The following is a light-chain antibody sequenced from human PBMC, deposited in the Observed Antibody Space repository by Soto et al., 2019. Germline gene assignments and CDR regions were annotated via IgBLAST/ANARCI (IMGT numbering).Light chain of an antibody. CDR3: QVRTNWSIA. CDR1: QSVISN. CDR2: DAS. V-gene: IGKV3-11*01. Sequence: EIVMTQSPATLSVSPGERATLSCRASQSVISNLAWYQQKPGQAPRLLIYDASNRATGIPARFSGTGSGTDFTLTINNLEPEDFAVYYCQVRTNWSIAFGRGTRLEI. J-gene: IGKJ5*01.